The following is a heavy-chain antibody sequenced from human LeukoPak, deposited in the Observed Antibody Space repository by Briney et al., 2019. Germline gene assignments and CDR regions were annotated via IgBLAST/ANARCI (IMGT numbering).Heavy chain of an antibody. CDR3: AARHYYYDSTLG. D-gene: IGHD3-22*01. Sequence: PGGSLRLSCAASGFTFSSYAMSWVRQAPGQELEWVSAISGSGGSTYYADSVKGRFTISRDNSKKTLYLQMNSLRAEDTAVYYCAARHYYYDSTLGWGQGTLVTVSS. CDR2: ISGSGGST. CDR1: GFTFSSYA. V-gene: IGHV3-23*01. J-gene: IGHJ4*02.